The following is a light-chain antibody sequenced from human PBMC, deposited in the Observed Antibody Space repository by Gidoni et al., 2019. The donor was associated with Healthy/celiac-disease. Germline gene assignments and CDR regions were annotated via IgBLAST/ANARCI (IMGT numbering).Light chain of an antibody. J-gene: IGKJ1*01. V-gene: IGKV3-15*01. CDR3: QQYNNWPRT. Sequence: EIVMTPSPATLSVSPGESATLSCRASQSVSSNVAWYQQKPGQAPRLLIYGASTRATGIPARFSGSGSGTEFTLTISSLQSEDLAVYYCQQYNNWPRTFGQGTKVEIK. CDR1: QSVSSN. CDR2: GAS.